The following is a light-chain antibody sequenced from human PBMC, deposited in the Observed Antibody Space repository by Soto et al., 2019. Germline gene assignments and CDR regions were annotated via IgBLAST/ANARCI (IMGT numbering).Light chain of an antibody. V-gene: IGKV1-5*01. CDR1: KSISSW. Sequence: DIQMTQSPSTLSASVGDRVTITCRASKSISSWLAWYQQKPGKAHKLLIYDDSNLESGVPSRFRGGGSGTEFSLTISSRQPDDFATYYCQQYNYFLAFGQGTRVEL. CDR2: DDS. CDR3: QQYNYFLA. J-gene: IGKJ1*01.